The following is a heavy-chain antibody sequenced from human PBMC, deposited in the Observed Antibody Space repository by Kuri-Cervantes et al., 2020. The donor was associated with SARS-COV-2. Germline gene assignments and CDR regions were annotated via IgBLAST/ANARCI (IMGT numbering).Heavy chain of an antibody. CDR1: GFTFSSYW. CDR3: AKFSQIGQRHQTDFDY. CDR2: INSDGSST. Sequence: GESLKISCAASGFTFSSYWMHWVRQAPGKGLVWVSRINSDGSSTSYADSVKGRFTISRDNAKNTLYLQMNSLRVEDTAVYYCAKFSQIGQRHQTDFDYWGQGTLVTVSS. V-gene: IGHV3-74*01. J-gene: IGHJ4*02. D-gene: IGHD1-14*01.